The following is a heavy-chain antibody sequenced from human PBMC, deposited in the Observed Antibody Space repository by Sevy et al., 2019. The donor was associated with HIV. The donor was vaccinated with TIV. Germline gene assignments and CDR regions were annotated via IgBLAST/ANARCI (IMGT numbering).Heavy chain of an antibody. CDR1: GGTFNTYA. CDR3: GLKTHGLDYYDEVDV. CDR2: IIPLYGSP. J-gene: IGHJ6*02. V-gene: IGHV1-69*06. D-gene: IGHD3-22*01. Sequence: ASVKVSCKTSGGTFNTYAISWVRQAPGQGFEWMGGIIPLYGSPTYAQKFQGRVTITADKSTSTAHMELSSLRSEDTAVYYRGLKTHGLDYYDEVDVWGQGTTVTVSS.